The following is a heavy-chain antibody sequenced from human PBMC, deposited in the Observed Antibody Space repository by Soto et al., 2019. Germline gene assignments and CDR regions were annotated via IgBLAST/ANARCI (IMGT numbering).Heavy chain of an antibody. J-gene: IGHJ4*02. CDR1: GGSFSGYY. Sequence: SETLSLTCAVYGGSFSGYYWSWIRQPPGKGLEWIGEISHSGNINYNPSLKSRVTISVDTSKNQFSLKLRSVTAADTAVYYCARGNGMMLTVQGDAPDKYYLDSWSQGTLVTVSS. CDR2: ISHSGNI. CDR3: ARGNGMMLTVQGDAPDKYYLDS. V-gene: IGHV4-34*01. D-gene: IGHD2-8*01.